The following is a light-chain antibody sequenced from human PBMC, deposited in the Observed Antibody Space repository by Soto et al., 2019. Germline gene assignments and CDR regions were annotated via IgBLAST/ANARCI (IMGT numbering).Light chain of an antibody. Sequence: QSALTQPPSASGSPGQSVTISCTGTSSDVGGYNFVSWYQQQPGKAPKLIIYESNKRPSGVPDRFSGSKSGNTASLTVSGLQAEDEADYYCTSYARSNNRYVFGTGTKLTVL. CDR1: SSDVGGYNF. V-gene: IGLV2-8*01. CDR2: ESN. CDR3: TSYARSNNRYV. J-gene: IGLJ1*01.